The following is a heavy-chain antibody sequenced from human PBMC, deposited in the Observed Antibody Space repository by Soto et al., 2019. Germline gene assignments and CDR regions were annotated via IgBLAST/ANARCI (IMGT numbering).Heavy chain of an antibody. Sequence: EVQLLESGGGLVQPGGSLRLSCAASGFTFNSYAMSWVRQAPGKGLEWVSIIGVGGGDRYYPESVKGRFTISRDNSRDTLYLEMNSLRDEHTAVYYCARVRFGELVWGQGTLVTVSS. CDR3: ARVRFGELV. D-gene: IGHD3-10*01. V-gene: IGHV3-23*01. J-gene: IGHJ4*02. CDR2: IGVGGGDR. CDR1: GFTFNSYA.